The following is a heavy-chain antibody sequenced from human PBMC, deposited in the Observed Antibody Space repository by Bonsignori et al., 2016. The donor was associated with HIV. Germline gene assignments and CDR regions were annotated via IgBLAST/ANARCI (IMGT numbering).Heavy chain of an antibody. Sequence: EVQLVESGGGLVQPGGSLRLSCAASGFHFSFYWMHWVRQAPGKGLVWVSRTNEDGRRTDYADSVRGRFTISRDNSKNTLYLEMHSLTVEDTAVYYCGRDLSGRDDYWGQGAMVTVSS. CDR2: TNEDGRRT. CDR1: GFHFSFYW. CDR3: GRDLSGRDDY. D-gene: IGHD3-16*02. J-gene: IGHJ4*02. V-gene: IGHV3-74*01.